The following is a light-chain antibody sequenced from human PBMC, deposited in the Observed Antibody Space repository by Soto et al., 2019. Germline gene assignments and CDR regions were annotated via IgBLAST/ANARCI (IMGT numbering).Light chain of an antibody. V-gene: IGLV1-47*01. CDR2: RNN. CDR1: SSNIGSNY. J-gene: IGLJ7*01. CDR3: AAWDASLSGPV. Sequence: QSVLTQPPSASGTPGQRVTISCSGSSSNIGSNYVYWYQQLPGTAPKLLIYRNNQRPSGVPDRFSGSKSGTSASLAISGLRSADEDDYSCAAWDASLSGPVFGGGTQLTVL.